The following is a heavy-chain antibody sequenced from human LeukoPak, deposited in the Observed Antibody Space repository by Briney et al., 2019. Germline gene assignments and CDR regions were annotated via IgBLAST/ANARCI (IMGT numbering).Heavy chain of an antibody. CDR1: GGSISSSSYY. CDR3: ARDWGLTYEYFQH. J-gene: IGHJ1*01. CDR2: IYYGGST. Sequence: PSETLSLTCTVSGGSISSSSYYWGWIRQPPGKGLEWIGSIYYGGSTYYNPSLKSRVTISVDTSKNQFSLKLSSVTAADTAVYYCARDWGLTYEYFQHWGQGALVTVSS. V-gene: IGHV4-39*02. D-gene: IGHD3-16*01.